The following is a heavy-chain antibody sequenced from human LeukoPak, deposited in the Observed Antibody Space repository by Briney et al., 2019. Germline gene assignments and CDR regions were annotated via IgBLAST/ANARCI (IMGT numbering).Heavy chain of an antibody. J-gene: IGHJ3*02. CDR1: GFTFSSYS. D-gene: IGHD2-21*02. Sequence: GGSLRLSCAASGFTFSSYSMNWVRQAPGKGLEWVSSISSSGSYIYYADSVKGRFTISRDNAKNSLYLQMNSLRAEDTAVYYCARDTRAYCGGDCYFKDAFDIWGQGTMVTVSS. V-gene: IGHV3-21*01. CDR2: ISSSGSYI. CDR3: ARDTRAYCGGDCYFKDAFDI.